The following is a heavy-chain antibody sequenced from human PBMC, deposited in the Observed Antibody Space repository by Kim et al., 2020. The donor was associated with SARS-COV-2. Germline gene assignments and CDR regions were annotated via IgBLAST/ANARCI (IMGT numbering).Heavy chain of an antibody. CDR3: ARGKTPVYGYFDY. V-gene: IGHV4-34*13. Sequence: TPALNSRVTISVDAAKKQFSPKLSSLTAADTAIYYCARGKTPVYGYFDYWGQGTLVTVSA. J-gene: IGHJ4*02. D-gene: IGHD2-15*01.